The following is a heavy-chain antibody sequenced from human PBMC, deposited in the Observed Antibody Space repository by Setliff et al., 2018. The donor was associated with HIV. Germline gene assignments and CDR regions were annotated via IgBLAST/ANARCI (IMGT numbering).Heavy chain of an antibody. Sequence: SETLSLACAAYGGSFSGYYWSWIRQPPGKGLEWIGEIYHSGSTNYNPSLKSRVTISVDASKNQFSLKLSSVTAADTAVYYCARDTYDSRGYFFGYWGQGTLVTVSS. V-gene: IGHV4-34*01. J-gene: IGHJ4*02. CDR3: ARDTYDSRGYFFGY. CDR1: GGSFSGYY. D-gene: IGHD3-22*01. CDR2: IYHSGST.